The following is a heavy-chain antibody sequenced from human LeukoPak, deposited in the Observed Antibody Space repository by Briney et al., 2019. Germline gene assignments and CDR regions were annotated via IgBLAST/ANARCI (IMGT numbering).Heavy chain of an antibody. CDR2: ISGSGGST. D-gene: IGHD3-22*01. J-gene: IGHJ4*02. CDR3: AKDSSGYYLTPWGGFDY. Sequence: GGSLRLSCAASGFTFSSYAMSWVRQAPGKGLEWVSAISGSGGSTYYADSVKGRFTISRDNSKNTLYLQMNSLRAEDTAVYYCAKDSSGYYLTPWGGFDYWGQGTLVTVSS. CDR1: GFTFSSYA. V-gene: IGHV3-23*01.